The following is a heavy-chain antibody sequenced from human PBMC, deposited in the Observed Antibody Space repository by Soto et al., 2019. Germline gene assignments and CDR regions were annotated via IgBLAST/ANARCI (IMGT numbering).Heavy chain of an antibody. J-gene: IGHJ3*02. V-gene: IGHV1-45*02. D-gene: IGHD2-21*02. CDR2: ITPFNGNT. CDR3: ARYGGGDINAFDI. Sequence: GASVKVSCKASGYTFTYRYLHWVRQAPGQALEWMGWITPFNGNTNYAQKFQDRVTITRDRSMSTAYMELSSLRSEDTAMYYCARYGGGDINAFDIWGQGTMVTVSS. CDR1: GYTFTYRY.